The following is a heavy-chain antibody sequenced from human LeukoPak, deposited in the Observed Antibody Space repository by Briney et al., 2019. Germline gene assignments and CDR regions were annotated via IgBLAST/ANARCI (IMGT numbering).Heavy chain of an antibody. D-gene: IGHD2-2*01. CDR1: GFVLGDYY. Sequence: GGSLRLSCGASGFVLGDYYMSWIRQAPGKGLEWVAHIDNSARTIYHADSVKGRFTISRDNVDNSLFLQMHSLRADDTAVYYCARLGRETDYSKVEPAAYYYYYMDVWGNGTTVTVSS. CDR2: IDNSARTI. CDR3: ARLGRETDYSKVEPAAYYYYYMDV. J-gene: IGHJ6*03. V-gene: IGHV3-11*01.